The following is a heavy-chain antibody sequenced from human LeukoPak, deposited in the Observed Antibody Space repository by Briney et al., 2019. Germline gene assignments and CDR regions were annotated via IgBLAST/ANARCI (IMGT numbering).Heavy chain of an antibody. CDR1: GGTFSSYA. Sequence: SVKVSCKASGGTFSSYAFSWVRQAPGQGLEWMGGIIPIFGTANYAQKFQGRVTITTDESTSTAYMELSSLRSEDTAVYYCAGQPRYCSSTSCSDYYYYYMDVWGKGTTVTVSS. J-gene: IGHJ6*03. CDR3: AGQPRYCSSTSCSDYYYYYMDV. D-gene: IGHD2-2*01. V-gene: IGHV1-69*05. CDR2: IIPIFGTA.